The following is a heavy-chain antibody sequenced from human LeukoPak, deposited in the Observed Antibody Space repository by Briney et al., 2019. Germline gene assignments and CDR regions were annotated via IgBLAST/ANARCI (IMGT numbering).Heavy chain of an antibody. J-gene: IGHJ3*02. D-gene: IGHD3-22*01. V-gene: IGHV4-39*07. CDR3: ARVSGITMIVVVQSDGFDI. Sequence: SETLSLTCTVSGVSISSSNSYWGWIRQPPGKGLEWIGSIYYSGSTYYNPSLKSRVTISVDTSKNQFSLKLSSVTAADTAVYYCARVSGITMIVVVQSDGFDIWGQGTMVSVSS. CDR1: GVSISSSNSY. CDR2: IYYSGST.